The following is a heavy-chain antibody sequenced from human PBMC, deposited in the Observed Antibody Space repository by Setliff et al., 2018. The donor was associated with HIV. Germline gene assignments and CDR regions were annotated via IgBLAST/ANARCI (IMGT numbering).Heavy chain of an antibody. CDR3: AREDKGYYGSGLG. CDR1: GYTFTGYY. D-gene: IGHD3-10*01. CDR2: INPSGNIT. Sequence: ASVKVSCKASGYTFTGYYMHWVRQAPGQGLEWVGWINPSGNITNYAQKLQGRVTMTKDTSTSTVYMEVRSLRSEDTAVYYCAREDKGYYGSGLGWAQGTLVTVSS. J-gene: IGHJ4*02. V-gene: IGHV1-46*01.